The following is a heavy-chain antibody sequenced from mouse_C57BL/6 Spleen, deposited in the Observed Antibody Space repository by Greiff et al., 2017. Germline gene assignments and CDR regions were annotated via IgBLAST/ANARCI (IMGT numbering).Heavy chain of an antibody. CDR2: IYPRSGNT. D-gene: IGHD1-1*01. V-gene: IGHV1-81*01. Sequence: QVQLKQSGAELARPGASVKLSCKASGYTFTSYGISWVKQRTGQGLEWIGEIYPRSGNTYYNEKFKGKATLTADKSSSTAYMELRSLTSEDSAVYFCASAYYYGSDYAMDYWGQGTSVTVSS. CDR1: GYTFTSYG. J-gene: IGHJ4*01. CDR3: ASAYYYGSDYAMDY.